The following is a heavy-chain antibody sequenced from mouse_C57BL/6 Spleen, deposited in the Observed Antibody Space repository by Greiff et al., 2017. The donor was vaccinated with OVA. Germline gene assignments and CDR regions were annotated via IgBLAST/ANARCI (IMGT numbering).Heavy chain of an antibody. V-gene: IGHV1-52*01. CDR1: GYTFTSYW. J-gene: IGHJ3*01. D-gene: IGHD1-1*01. CDR3: ARDYYSGSSYGWFAY. Sequence: VQLQQPGAELVRPGSSVKLSCKASGYTFTSYWMHWVKQRPIQGLEWIGNIDPSASETHYNQKFKDKATLTVDKSSSTAYMQLSSLTSEDSAFYYCARDYYSGSSYGWFAYWGQGTLVTVSA. CDR2: IDPSASET.